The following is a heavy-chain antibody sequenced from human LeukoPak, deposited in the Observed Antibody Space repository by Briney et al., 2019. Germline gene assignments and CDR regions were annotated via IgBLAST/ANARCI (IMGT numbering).Heavy chain of an antibody. CDR3: ARGGHGTSVAVAGTGDY. V-gene: IGHV1-46*01. CDR2: INPSSGST. J-gene: IGHJ4*02. Sequence: ASVKVSCKASGYIFTSYYMHWVRQAPGQGLEWMGIINPSSGSTIYSQKFQGRVTVTTDMSTSTDYMQLTGLRSEDTAVYYCARGGHGTSVAVAGTGDYWGQGTLVTVSS. D-gene: IGHD6-19*01. CDR1: GYIFTSYY.